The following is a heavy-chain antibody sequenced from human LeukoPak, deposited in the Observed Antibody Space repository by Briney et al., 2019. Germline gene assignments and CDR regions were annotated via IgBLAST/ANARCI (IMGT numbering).Heavy chain of an antibody. CDR2: ISYNGGT. D-gene: IGHD2-15*01. CDR3: ARPVVESGEISGWFDP. V-gene: IGHV4-39*01. CDR1: GGSISRRGSF. J-gene: IGHJ5*02. Sequence: MSSETLSLTCSVSGGSISRRGSFWGWIRQTPGTGLQWIVSISYNGGTYYNPSLKSRVTISADMSANQFSLKVYSVTAADTAVYYCARPVVESGEISGWFDPWGQGTLVIVSS.